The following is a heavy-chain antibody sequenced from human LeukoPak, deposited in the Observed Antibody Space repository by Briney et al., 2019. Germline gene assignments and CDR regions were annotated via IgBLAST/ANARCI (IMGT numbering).Heavy chain of an antibody. CDR3: ARVLDCWGCSALY. CDR2: IKKDGSEK. J-gene: IGHJ4*02. V-gene: IGHV3-7*01. D-gene: IGHD3-3*01. CDR1: GFTFSSDW. Sequence: PGGTLRLSCAASGFTFSSDWMSWGRQGQGEGMEGEGNIKKDGSEKNYVDSVKGRFTIYRDNAKKTLYLQKKRLRAAATAVYYCARVLDCWGCSALYWVQGALLAVSS.